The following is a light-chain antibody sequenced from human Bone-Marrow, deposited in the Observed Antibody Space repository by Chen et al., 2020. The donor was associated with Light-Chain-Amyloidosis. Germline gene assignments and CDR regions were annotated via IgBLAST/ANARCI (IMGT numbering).Light chain of an antibody. CDR3: QQYYDWPT. J-gene: IGKJ3*01. Sequence: EIGMTQSPVTLSVSPGERATLSCRASQSVNNHLAWYQQKPGQTPRLLIYGASTRAPATPTRISGSGSGTEFTLTISSLKSEDVAVYYCQQYYDWPTFGPGTKVHI. CDR1: QSVNNH. CDR2: GAS. V-gene: IGKV3-15*01.